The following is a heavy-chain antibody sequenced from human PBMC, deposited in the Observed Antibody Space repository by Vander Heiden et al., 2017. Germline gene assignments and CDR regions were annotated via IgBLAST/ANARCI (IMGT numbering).Heavy chain of an antibody. Sequence: EVQLLESGGGLVQPGGSLRLSCAASGFSFSHYAMRWVRQAPGKGLEWVSVISGGAGDTHYASSVRGRFTISRDNSKKTLFLQMNRLRVDDTALYYCVKDFSSSSPQYNWFDSWGQGTLVTVSS. CDR2: ISGGAGDT. V-gene: IGHV3-23*01. D-gene: IGHD6-13*01. CDR3: VKDFSSSSPQYNWFDS. J-gene: IGHJ5*01. CDR1: GFSFSHYA.